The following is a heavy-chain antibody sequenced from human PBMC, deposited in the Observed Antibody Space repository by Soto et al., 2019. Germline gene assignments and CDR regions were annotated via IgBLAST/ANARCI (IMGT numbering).Heavy chain of an antibody. CDR3: ARAPIDCGGDCYTYYFDY. V-gene: IGHV1-69*01. CDR1: GGTFSSYA. Sequence: QVQLVQSGAEVKKPGSSVKVSCKASGGTFSSYAISWVRQAPGQGLEWMGGIIPIFGTANYAQKFHGRVTITADESTSTAYMELSSLRSEDTAVYYCARAPIDCGGDCYTYYFDYWGQGTLVTVSS. J-gene: IGHJ4*02. D-gene: IGHD2-21*02. CDR2: IIPIFGTA.